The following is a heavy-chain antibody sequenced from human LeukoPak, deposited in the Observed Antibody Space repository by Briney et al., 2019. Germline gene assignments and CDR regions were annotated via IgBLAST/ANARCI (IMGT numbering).Heavy chain of an antibody. V-gene: IGHV1-8*03. J-gene: IGHJ3*02. CDR2: MNPISGNT. Sequence: RGASVKVSCKASGYTFTSYDINWVRQATGQGLEWMGWMNPISGNTGYAQKFQGRVTITRNTSISTAYMELSSLRSEDTAVYYCARGRSSTSWPDAFDIWGQGTMVTVSS. CDR3: ARGRSSTSWPDAFDI. D-gene: IGHD2-2*01. CDR1: GYTFTSYD.